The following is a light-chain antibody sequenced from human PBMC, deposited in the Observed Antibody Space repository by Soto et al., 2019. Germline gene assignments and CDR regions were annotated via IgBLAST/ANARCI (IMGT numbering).Light chain of an antibody. Sequence: DIVMTQSPLSLPVIPGEPASISCRSSQSLLHRNGYNYLDWYLQKPGQSPQLLTYLGSSRASGVPNRFSGSGSRTDFTLRISRVEAEDVGIYYCMQVLQTPFTFGGGTKVEIK. V-gene: IGKV2-28*01. CDR2: LGS. CDR3: MQVLQTPFT. CDR1: QSLLHRNGYNY. J-gene: IGKJ4*01.